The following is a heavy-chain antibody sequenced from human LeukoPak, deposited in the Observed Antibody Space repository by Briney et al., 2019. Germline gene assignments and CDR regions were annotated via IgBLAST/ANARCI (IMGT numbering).Heavy chain of an antibody. CDR1: GFTFSSSE. Sequence: GGSLRLSCAASGFTFSSSEFHWVRQAPGKGLEWVSAIGTPGDTYYSGSVKGRFTISRENARNSLYLQMDSLTAGDTAVYYCAREGTPGGGWNDWHLDLWGRGTLVTVSS. D-gene: IGHD1-1*01. J-gene: IGHJ2*01. CDR2: IGTPGDT. V-gene: IGHV3-13*01. CDR3: AREGTPGGGWNDWHLDL.